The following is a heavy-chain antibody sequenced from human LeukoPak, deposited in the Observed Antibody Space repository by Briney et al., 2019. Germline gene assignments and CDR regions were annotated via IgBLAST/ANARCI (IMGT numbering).Heavy chain of an antibody. V-gene: IGHV3-30-3*01. CDR3: ARDLDYYDSSGRTGYFDY. J-gene: IGHJ4*02. CDR2: ISYDGSNK. Sequence: PGRSLRLSCAASGFTFSSYAMHWVRQAPGEGLEWVAVISYDGSNKYYADSVKGRFTISRDNSKNTLYLQMNSLRAEDTAVYYCARDLDYYDSSGRTGYFDYWGQGTLVTVSS. CDR1: GFTFSSYA. D-gene: IGHD3-22*01.